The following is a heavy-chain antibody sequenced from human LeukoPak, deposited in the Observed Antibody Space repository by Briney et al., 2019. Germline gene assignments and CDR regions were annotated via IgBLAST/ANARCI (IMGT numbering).Heavy chain of an antibody. CDR3: AKMSGYFDY. CDR1: EFTFNSYW. J-gene: IGHJ4*02. D-gene: IGHD5/OR15-5a*01. V-gene: IGHV3-23*01. Sequence: GGSLRLSCVASEFTFNSYWMSWVRQAPGKGLEWVSGIRGSGGGTYYADSVKGRFTNSRDNSKNTLYLQMDSLRAEDTALYYCAKMSGYFDYWGQGTLVTVSS. CDR2: IRGSGGGT.